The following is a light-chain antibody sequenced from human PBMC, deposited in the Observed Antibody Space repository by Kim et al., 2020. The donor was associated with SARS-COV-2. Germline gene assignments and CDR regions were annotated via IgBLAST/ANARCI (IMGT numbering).Light chain of an antibody. V-gene: IGLV1-44*01. CDR3: ASWDDSLNGWV. CDR1: SSNIGSNT. Sequence: QSVLTQPPSTSATPGQRVTISCSGSSSNIGSNTVSWYQQFPGTAPKLLIYSNNQRPSGVPDRISGSKSGTSASLAVSGLQSEDEADYHCASWDDSLNGWVFGGWTQLTVL. CDR2: SNN. J-gene: IGLJ3*02.